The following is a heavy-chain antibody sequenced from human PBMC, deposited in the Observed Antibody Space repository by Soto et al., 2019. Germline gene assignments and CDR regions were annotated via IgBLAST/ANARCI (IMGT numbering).Heavy chain of an antibody. CDR3: ARHHPFIVATMSIDF. D-gene: IGHD5-12*01. CDR2: ISPYNGHT. V-gene: IGHV1-18*01. J-gene: IGHJ4*02. CDR1: GYTFTNYG. Sequence: QVQLAQSGGEVKKLGASLKVSCKASGYTFTNYGISWVRQAPGQGLEWMGWISPYNGHTNSAQKFQDIMSMTTDTFTAPAYMELRSLRTDDTAVYYCARHHPFIVATMSIDFWGQGTLVSVSS.